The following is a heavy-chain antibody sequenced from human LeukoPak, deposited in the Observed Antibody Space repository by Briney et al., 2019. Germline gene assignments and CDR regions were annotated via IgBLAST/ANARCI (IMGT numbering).Heavy chain of an antibody. CDR1: GGSISSYY. J-gene: IGHJ6*03. V-gene: IGHV4-59*01. Sequence: SETLSLTCTVSGGSISSYYWSWIRQPPGKGLEGIGYIYYSGSTNYNPSLKSRVTISVDTSKNQFSLKLSSVTAADTAVYYCARVRSYYYMDVWGKGTTVTVSS. CDR2: IYYSGST. CDR3: ARVRSYYYMDV. D-gene: IGHD2-15*01.